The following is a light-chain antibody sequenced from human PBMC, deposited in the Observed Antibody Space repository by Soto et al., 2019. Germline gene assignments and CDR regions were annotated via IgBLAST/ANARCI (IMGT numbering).Light chain of an antibody. CDR3: QQYDNLPVT. J-gene: IGKJ4*01. Sequence: DIQMTQSPSSLSASVGDRVTITCQASHDIINYLNWFQQKPGEAPKLLIFDAFKLETGVASRFSGSGSGTDFPLTISSLQPEDIATHYCQQYDNLPVTLGGGTKVEIK. V-gene: IGKV1-33*01. CDR1: HDIINY. CDR2: DAF.